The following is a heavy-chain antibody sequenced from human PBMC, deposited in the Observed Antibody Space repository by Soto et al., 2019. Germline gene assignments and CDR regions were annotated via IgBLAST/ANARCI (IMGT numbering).Heavy chain of an antibody. Sequence: SVKVSCKASGGAFSSYTISWVRQAPGQGLEWMGRIIPILGIANYAQKFQGRVTITADNSKNTLYLQMNSLRAEDTAVYYCAKVSGSCSYYYYYGMDVWGQGTTVTVSS. CDR3: AKVSGSCSYYYYYGMDV. D-gene: IGHD1-26*01. CDR1: GGAFSSYT. V-gene: IGHV1-69*02. J-gene: IGHJ6*02. CDR2: IIPILGIA.